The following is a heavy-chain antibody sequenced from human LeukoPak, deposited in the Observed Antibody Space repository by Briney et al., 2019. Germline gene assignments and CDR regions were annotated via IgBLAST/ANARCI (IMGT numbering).Heavy chain of an antibody. CDR2: LNPNSGNT. V-gene: IGHV1-8*01. D-gene: IGHD3-10*01. CDR1: GYTFTSYD. J-gene: IGHJ5*02. CDR3: ARAPYYYTSGTGWFDP. Sequence: ASVKVSCNASGYTFTSYDINRVRQATGQGLECMGSLNPNSGNTGYAQKFQGRVTMTRNTSISTAYMELSSLRSEDTAVYYCARAPYYYTSGTGWFDPWGQGTLVTVSS.